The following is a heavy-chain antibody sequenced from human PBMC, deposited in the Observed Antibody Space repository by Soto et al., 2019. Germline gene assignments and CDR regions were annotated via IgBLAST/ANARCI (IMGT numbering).Heavy chain of an antibody. CDR2: INPNSGGT. CDR1: GYTFTGYY. CDR3: ARDAGYSGYDYYYYYGMDV. J-gene: IGHJ6*02. Sequence: ASEKVSCKASGYTFTGYYMHWVRQAPGQGLGWMGWINPNSGGTNYAQKFQGRVTMTRDTSISTAYMELSRLRSDDTAVYYCARDAGYSGYDYYYYYGMDVWGQGTTVTVSS. D-gene: IGHD5-12*01. V-gene: IGHV1-2*02.